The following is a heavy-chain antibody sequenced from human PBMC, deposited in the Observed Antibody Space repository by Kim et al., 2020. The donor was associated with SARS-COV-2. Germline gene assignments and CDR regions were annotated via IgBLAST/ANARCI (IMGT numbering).Heavy chain of an antibody. J-gene: IGHJ4*02. V-gene: IGHV3-15*01. Sequence: PVKGRFTISRDDSKNTLYLQMNSLKTEDTAVYYCTTESGFWSGYPYYFDYWGQGTLVTVSS. D-gene: IGHD3-3*01. CDR3: TTESGFWSGYPYYFDY.